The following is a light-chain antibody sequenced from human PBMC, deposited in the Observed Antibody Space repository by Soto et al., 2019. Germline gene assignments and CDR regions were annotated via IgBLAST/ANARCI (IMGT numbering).Light chain of an antibody. CDR2: GVP. Sequence: EVVLTQSPGTLSLSPGESATLSCRASQSVSSNYLAWYQQKPGQAPRLLIYGVPTRATGIPDRFSGSGSGTDFSLTISRLEPEDFALYYCQQYFTSPLTFGGGTKVDIK. CDR1: QSVSSNY. CDR3: QQYFTSPLT. J-gene: IGKJ4*01. V-gene: IGKV3-20*01.